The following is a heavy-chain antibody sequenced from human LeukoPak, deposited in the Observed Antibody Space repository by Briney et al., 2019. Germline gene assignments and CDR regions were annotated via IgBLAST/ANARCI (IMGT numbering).Heavy chain of an antibody. D-gene: IGHD6-13*01. V-gene: IGHV4-59*01. CDR1: GGSISSYY. CDR2: IYYSGST. J-gene: IGHJ6*03. CDR3: ARGIGSSSWWGYYYYYYMDV. Sequence: SETLSLTCTVSGGSISSYYWSWIRQPPGKGLEWIGYIYYSGSTNYNPSLKSRVTISVDTSKNQFSLKLSSVTAADTAVYYCARGIGSSSWWGYYYYYYMDVWGKGTTVTVSS.